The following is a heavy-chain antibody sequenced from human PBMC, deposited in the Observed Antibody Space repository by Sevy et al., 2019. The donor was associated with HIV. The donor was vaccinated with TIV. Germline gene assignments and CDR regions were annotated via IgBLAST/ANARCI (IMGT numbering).Heavy chain of an antibody. CDR1: GFSFSSYG. CDR2: IQYDGSNK. Sequence: GESLKISCAASGFSFSSYGMHWVRQVPGKGLEWMSYIQYDGSNKDYGDSVKGRFTISRDNSKNTLYLQMNSLRVEDTAVFYCVKEGGGEGGDHWGQGTLVTVSS. V-gene: IGHV3-30*02. J-gene: IGHJ4*02. CDR3: VKEGGGEGGDH. D-gene: IGHD2-21*01.